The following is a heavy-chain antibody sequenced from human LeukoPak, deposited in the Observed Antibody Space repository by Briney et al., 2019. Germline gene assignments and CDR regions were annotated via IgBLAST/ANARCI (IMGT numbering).Heavy chain of an antibody. Sequence: SETLSLTCTASGGSISSSSYYWGWIRQPPGKGLEWIGSIYYSGSTYYNPSLKSRVTISVDTSKNQFSLKLSSVTAADTAVYYCARSSSSWYYYFDYWGQGTLVTVSS. V-gene: IGHV4-39*01. CDR1: GGSISSSSYY. CDR2: IYYSGST. CDR3: ARSSSSWYYYFDY. D-gene: IGHD6-13*01. J-gene: IGHJ4*02.